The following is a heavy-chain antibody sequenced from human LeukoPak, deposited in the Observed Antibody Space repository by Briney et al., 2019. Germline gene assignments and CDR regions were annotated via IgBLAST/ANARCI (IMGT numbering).Heavy chain of an antibody. CDR2: ISSSSSYI. Sequence: GSLRLSCAASGFPFSSYSMNWVRQAPGKGLEWVSSISSSSSYIYYADSVKGRFTISRDNAKNSLYLQMNSLRAEDTAVYYCARNHGSGWYYFDYWGQGTLVTVSS. CDR3: ARNHGSGWYYFDY. CDR1: GFPFSSYS. V-gene: IGHV3-21*01. J-gene: IGHJ4*02. D-gene: IGHD6-19*01.